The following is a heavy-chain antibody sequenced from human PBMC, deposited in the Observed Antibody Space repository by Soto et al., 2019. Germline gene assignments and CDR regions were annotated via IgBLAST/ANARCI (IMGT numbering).Heavy chain of an antibody. CDR1: GSPFSTYG. Sequence: ESGGGLVKPGGSLRLSCTASGSPFSTYGMNWVRQAPGKGLEWFSSISNGGDYIYYADSVQGRFTISRDNAKNSLYLQMNSLRAEDTAVYFCARDESAGSSIRYWGQGTLVTVSS. J-gene: IGHJ4*02. D-gene: IGHD3-3*02. CDR3: ARDESAGSSIRY. V-gene: IGHV3-21*01. CDR2: ISNGGDYI.